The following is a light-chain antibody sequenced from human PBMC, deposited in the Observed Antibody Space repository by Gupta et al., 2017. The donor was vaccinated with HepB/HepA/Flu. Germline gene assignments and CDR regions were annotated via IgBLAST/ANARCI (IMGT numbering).Light chain of an antibody. CDR1: QSVSIN. CDR2: GAS. V-gene: IGKV3-15*01. CDR3: QQYNNWPPEIT. J-gene: IGKJ3*01. Sequence: EIVMKQSPATLSVSPGERATLSCRASQSVSINLAWYQQKPGQAPRLLIYGASTSATGIPARFSGSGSGTEFTLTISSLQSEDFAVYNCQQYNNWPPEITFGPGTKVEIK.